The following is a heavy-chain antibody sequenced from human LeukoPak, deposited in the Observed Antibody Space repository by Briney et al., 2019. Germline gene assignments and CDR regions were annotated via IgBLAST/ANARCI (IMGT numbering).Heavy chain of an antibody. CDR3: ARKGLGGELGGF. CDR2: INRNGGIT. CDR1: GFTFSSYS. Sequence: GGSLRLSCAASGFTFSSYSMNWVRQAPGKGLEWVSGINRNGGITGYAESVKGRFTISRDNAKSSLYLQMNSLRAEDTASYHCARKGLGGELGGFWGQGTLVTVSS. D-gene: IGHD1-26*01. V-gene: IGHV3-20*01. J-gene: IGHJ4*02.